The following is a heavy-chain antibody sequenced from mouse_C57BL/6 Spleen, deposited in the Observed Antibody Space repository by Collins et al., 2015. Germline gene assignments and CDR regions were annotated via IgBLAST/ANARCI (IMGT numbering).Heavy chain of an antibody. D-gene: IGHD2-4*01. Sequence: QVQLQQSGPELARPGASVKLSCKASGYTFTNYVIIWVKQRAGQGLEWIGEIFPRSGNPYYNEKFKGKATLTADKSSSTAYMELRSLTSEDSAVYFCAYDYDGTWFAYWGQGTLVTVSA. J-gene: IGHJ3*01. CDR2: IFPRSGNP. V-gene: IGHV1-81*01. CDR3: AYDYDGTWFAY. CDR1: GYTFTNYV.